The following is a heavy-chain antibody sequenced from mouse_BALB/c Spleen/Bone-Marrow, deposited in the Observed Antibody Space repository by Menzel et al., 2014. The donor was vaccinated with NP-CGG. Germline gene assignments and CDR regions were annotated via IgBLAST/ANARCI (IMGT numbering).Heavy chain of an antibody. J-gene: IGHJ3*01. D-gene: IGHD1-1*01. CDR3: ANYYYGSSLFAY. V-gene: IGHV14-3*02. CDR1: GFNIKDTY. CDR2: IDPANGNT. Sequence: LQQPGAELVKPGASVKLSCTASGFNIKDTYMHWVKQRPEQGLEWIGRIDPANGNTKYDPKFQGKATITADTSSNTAYLQLSSLTSEDTAVYYCANYYYGSSLFAYWGQGTLVTVSA.